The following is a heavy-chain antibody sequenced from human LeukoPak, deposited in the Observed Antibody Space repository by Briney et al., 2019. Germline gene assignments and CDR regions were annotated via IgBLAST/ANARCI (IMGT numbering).Heavy chain of an antibody. Sequence: QTGGSLRLSCAASGFTFSSYGMHWVRQAPGKGLEWVAVISYDGSNKYYADSVKGRFTISRDNSKNTLYLQMNSLRAEDTAVYYCAKDRVSSLDAFDIWGQGTMVTVSS. D-gene: IGHD6-6*01. CDR1: GFTFSSYG. CDR3: AKDRVSSLDAFDI. CDR2: ISYDGSNK. J-gene: IGHJ3*02. V-gene: IGHV3-30*18.